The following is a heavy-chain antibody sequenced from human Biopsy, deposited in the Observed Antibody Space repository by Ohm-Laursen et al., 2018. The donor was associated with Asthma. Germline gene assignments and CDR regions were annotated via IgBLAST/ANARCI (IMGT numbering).Heavy chain of an antibody. CDR2: MSFDGRQT. V-gene: IGHV3-30*03. D-gene: IGHD4-17*01. Sequence: SLRLSCAASGFSFGSYGMHWVRQAPGKGLELVAVMSFDGRQTYYADSVKGRFTISRDNSKNTLYLQMNSLRAEDTAVYYCARGGGDYLSGYYYYYGMDVWGQGTMVTVSS. CDR1: GFSFGSYG. J-gene: IGHJ6*02. CDR3: ARGGGDYLSGYYYYYGMDV.